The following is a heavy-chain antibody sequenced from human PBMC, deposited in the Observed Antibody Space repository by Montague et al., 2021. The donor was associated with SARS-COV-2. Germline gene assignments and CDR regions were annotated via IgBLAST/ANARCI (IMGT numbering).Heavy chain of an antibody. CDR3: AGDRGRFWHFDL. CDR1: GGSISSYY. J-gene: IGHJ2*01. D-gene: IGHD5-12*01. Sequence: SETLSLTCTVSGGSISSYYWNWIRQSPGKGLEWIGYIYYSGSTKYNPSFMSRVTMLVDTSKRQMSLRLNSVTAADTAVYYCAGDRGRFWHFDLWGRGTLVTVSS. V-gene: IGHV4-59*01. CDR2: IYYSGST.